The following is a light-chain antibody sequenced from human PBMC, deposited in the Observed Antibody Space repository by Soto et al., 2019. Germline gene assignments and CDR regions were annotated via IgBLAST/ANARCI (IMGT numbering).Light chain of an antibody. Sequence: EIGLTQSPGTLSLSPGERATLSCRASQSVSSSYLAWYQQKPGQAPRLLIYGASSRATGIPDRFSGSGSGTDFTLTISRLEPEDFAVYYCQQYGSSRFTFGPGTKVDSK. CDR1: QSVSSSY. J-gene: IGKJ3*01. CDR3: QQYGSSRFT. CDR2: GAS. V-gene: IGKV3-20*01.